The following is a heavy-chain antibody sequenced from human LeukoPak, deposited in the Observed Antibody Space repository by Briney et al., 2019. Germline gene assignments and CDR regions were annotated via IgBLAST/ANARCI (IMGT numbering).Heavy chain of an antibody. D-gene: IGHD3-3*01. CDR3: ARAFSGFWEFDF. Sequence: PSETLSLTCAVSGASFSGYSWNWIRQLPGAGLEWIAEINFTRNTETGTTSYSPSLKSRVTISADTSTNQLSLHLRSATVADTGVYFCARAFSGFWEFDFWGQGTLVTVSS. V-gene: IGHV4-34*01. CDR1: GASFSGYS. J-gene: IGHJ4*02. CDR2: INFTRNTETGTT.